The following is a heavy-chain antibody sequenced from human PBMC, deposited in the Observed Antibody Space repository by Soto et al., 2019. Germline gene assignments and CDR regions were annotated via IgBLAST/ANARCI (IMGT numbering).Heavy chain of an antibody. D-gene: IGHD6-25*01. CDR1: GFTFSSHA. CDR2: ISDNGDTT. V-gene: IGHV3-23*01. CDR3: AKGGGGGFYYYGTEV. Sequence: GGSLRLSCVASGFTFSSHAMSWVRQAPGKGLEWVSIISDNGDTTYYADSVKGRFTISRDNSKNRVYLQRNSLIAEDTAIYYCAKGGGGGFYYYGTEVLGQGRTVIASS. J-gene: IGHJ6*02.